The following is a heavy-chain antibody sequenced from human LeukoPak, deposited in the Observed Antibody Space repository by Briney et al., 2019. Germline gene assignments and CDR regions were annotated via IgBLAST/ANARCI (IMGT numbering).Heavy chain of an antibody. Sequence: ASVKVSCKASGDTFTIYDSNWVRQATGQGLEWMGWMNPKRGNTGYARKFQSRVTITTNTSISTAYIELSSLRDEDTAVYYCARGGGPSGSGRDRIYYYYYYMDVWGKGTTVTVSS. CDR1: GDTFTIYD. CDR2: MNPKRGNT. J-gene: IGHJ6*03. V-gene: IGHV1-8*01. CDR3: ARGGGPSGSGRDRIYYYYYYMDV. D-gene: IGHD3-10*01.